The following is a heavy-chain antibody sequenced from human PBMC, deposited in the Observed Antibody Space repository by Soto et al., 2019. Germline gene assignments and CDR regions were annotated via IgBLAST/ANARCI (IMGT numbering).Heavy chain of an antibody. CDR2: INPNSVGT. CDR3: AREPMVHAAHGFAF. V-gene: IGHV1-2*02. CDR1: GYTFTGHY. D-gene: IGHD3-10*01. J-gene: IGHJ3*01. Sequence: ASVKVSCKASGYTFTGHYMHWVRQAPGQGLEWMGWINPNSVGTNYAQKFQGRVTMTRDTSISTAYMELSRLRSDDTAVYYCAREPMVHAAHGFAFWGQGTMVTVSS.